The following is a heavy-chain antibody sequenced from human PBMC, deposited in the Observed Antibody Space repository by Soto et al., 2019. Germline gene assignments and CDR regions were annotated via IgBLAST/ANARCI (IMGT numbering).Heavy chain of an antibody. CDR2: IIPIFGTA. V-gene: IGHV1-69*01. CDR1: GGTFSSYA. Sequence: QVQLVQSGAEVKKPGSSVKVSCKASGGTFSSYAISWVRQAPGQGLEWMGGIIPIFGTANYAQKVQGRVTITADESTSTADMELSSLRSEDTAVYYCARDGQASSHYFDLWGRDTLVTVSS. J-gene: IGHJ2*01. D-gene: IGHD2-21*01. CDR3: ARDGQASSHYFDL.